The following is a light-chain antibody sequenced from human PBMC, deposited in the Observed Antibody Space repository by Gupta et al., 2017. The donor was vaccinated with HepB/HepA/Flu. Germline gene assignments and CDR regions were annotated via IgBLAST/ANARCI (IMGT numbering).Light chain of an antibody. CDR2: DAS. V-gene: IGKV1-16*02. CDR1: QDIRKC. Sequence: DIQMTQSPSSLSAYVGDRVTITCRASQDIRKCLAWFQQKPGKAPKSLIYDASSVQSGVPSKCSGRGSGKDFTLTSNSQQEEDFATYYCQHKKSSPPTFGQGTKVEIK. J-gene: IGKJ1*01. CDR3: QHKKSSPPT.